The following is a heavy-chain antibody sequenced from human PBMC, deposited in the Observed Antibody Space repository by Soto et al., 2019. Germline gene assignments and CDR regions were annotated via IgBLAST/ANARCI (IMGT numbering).Heavy chain of an antibody. J-gene: IGHJ4*02. Sequence: SGPTLVNPTQTLTLTCTFSGFSLSTSGVGVGWIRQPPGKALEWLALIYWNDDKRYSPSLKSRLTITKDTSKNQVVLTMTNMETMDTATDYCAHNQNREYDILTGYYNTDFDYWGQGTLVTVSS. CDR1: GFSLSTSGVG. CDR3: AHNQNREYDILTGYYNTDFDY. CDR2: IYWNDDK. D-gene: IGHD3-9*01. V-gene: IGHV2-5*01.